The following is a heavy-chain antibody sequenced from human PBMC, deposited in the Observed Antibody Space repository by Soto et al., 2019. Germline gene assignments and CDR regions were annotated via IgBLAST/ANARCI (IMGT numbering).Heavy chain of an antibody. CDR3: ARSPNYYYYGFDV. CDR2: IYYSGST. V-gene: IGHV4-61*08. CDR1: GGSVSSGDYF. J-gene: IGHJ6*02. D-gene: IGHD3-10*01. Sequence: SETLSLTCTVSGGSVSSGDYFWSWLRQSPGKRLEWIAYIYYSGSTNYNPSLKSRATISVDTSKSQVSLALTSMTAADAALYYCARSPNYYYYGFDVWGQGTAVTVSS.